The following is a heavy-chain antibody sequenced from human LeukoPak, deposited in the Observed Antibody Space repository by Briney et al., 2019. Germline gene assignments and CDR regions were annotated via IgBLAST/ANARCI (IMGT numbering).Heavy chain of an antibody. CDR1: GFTFSSYG. V-gene: IGHV3-30*18. Sequence: PGRSLRLSCAASGFTFSSYGMHWVRQAPGKGLEWVAVISYDGSNKYYADSVKGRFTISRDNSKNTLYLQMNSLRAEDTAVYYCAKAGWFDPWGQGTLVTVSS. CDR2: ISYDGSNK. CDR3: AKAGWFDP. J-gene: IGHJ5*02.